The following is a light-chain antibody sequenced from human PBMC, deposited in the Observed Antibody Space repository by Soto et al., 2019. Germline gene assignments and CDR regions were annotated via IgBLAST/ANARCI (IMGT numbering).Light chain of an antibody. CDR3: QPCDTYWA. V-gene: IGKV1-5*01. Sequence: DIQMTQSPSTLSASLGDRVTITCRASRTIERWLAWYQQKPGRAPKLLISDASTLETGVPSRFSGGGSGTEFNLTISNLQADDFATYYCQPCDTYWAFGQGT. CDR2: DAS. J-gene: IGKJ1*01. CDR1: RTIERW.